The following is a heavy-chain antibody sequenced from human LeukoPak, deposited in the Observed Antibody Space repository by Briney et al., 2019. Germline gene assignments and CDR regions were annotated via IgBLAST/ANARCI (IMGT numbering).Heavy chain of an antibody. CDR3: ARDQSDNCPKGDDAFDI. D-gene: IGHD1-1*01. J-gene: IGHJ3*02. CDR2: IYTSGST. Sequence: SETLSLTCTVSGGSISSYYWSWIRQPAGKGLEWIGRIYTSGSTNYNPSLKSRVTMSVDTSKNQFSLKLSSVTAAHTAVYYCARDQSDNCPKGDDAFDIWGPGTMVTVSS. V-gene: IGHV4-4*07. CDR1: GGSISSYY.